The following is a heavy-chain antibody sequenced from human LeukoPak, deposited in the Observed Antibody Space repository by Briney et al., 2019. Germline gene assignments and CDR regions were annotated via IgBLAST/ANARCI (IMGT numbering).Heavy chain of an antibody. CDR2: MNPNSGNT. D-gene: IGHD2-2*01. Sequence: ASVKVSCKASGYTFTSYDINWVRQATGQGLEWMGWMNPNSGNTGYAQKFQGRVTITRNTSISTAYMELSSLRSEDTAVYYCARGRIVVVPAAPFYYYMDVWGKGTTVTVSS. J-gene: IGHJ6*03. V-gene: IGHV1-8*03. CDR1: GYTFTSYD. CDR3: ARGRIVVVPAAPFYYYMDV.